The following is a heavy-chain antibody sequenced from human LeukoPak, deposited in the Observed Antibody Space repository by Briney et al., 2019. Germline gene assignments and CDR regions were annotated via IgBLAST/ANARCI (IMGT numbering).Heavy chain of an antibody. D-gene: IGHD5-18*01. V-gene: IGHV3-23*01. J-gene: IGHJ4*02. CDR3: AKYWVDTVLVPFDY. Sequence: GGSLRLSCAASGFAFSSYAMSWVRQAPGKGVEWVSGIIANGVNTYYADSVQGRFTISRDNSKNTLYLQMNSLRAEDTAVYYCAKYWVDTVLVPFDYWGQGTLVTVSS. CDR2: IIANGVNT. CDR1: GFAFSSYA.